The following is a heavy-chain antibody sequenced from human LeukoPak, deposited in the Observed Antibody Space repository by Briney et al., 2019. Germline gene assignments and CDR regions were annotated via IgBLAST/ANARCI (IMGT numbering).Heavy chain of an antibody. CDR3: ARVTVIRVGAKDPFDY. D-gene: IGHD1-26*01. CDR1: GYTFTGYY. CDR2: INPNSGGT. V-gene: IGHV1-2*02. Sequence: GASVKVSCKASGYTFTGYYMHWVRQAPGQGLEWMGWINPNSGGTNYAQKSQGRVTMTRDTSISTAYMELSRLRSDDTAVYYCARVTVIRVGAKDPFDYWGQGTLVTVSS. J-gene: IGHJ4*02.